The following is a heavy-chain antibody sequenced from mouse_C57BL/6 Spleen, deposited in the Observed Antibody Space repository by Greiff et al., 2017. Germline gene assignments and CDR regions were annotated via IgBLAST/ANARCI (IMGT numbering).Heavy chain of an antibody. CDR1: GFTFSSYA. CDR2: ISDGGSYT. J-gene: IGHJ3*01. D-gene: IGHD2-2*01. Sequence: EVKLVESGGGLVKPGGSLKLSCAASGFTFSSYAMSWVRQTPEKRLEWVATISDGGSYTYYPDNVKGRFTISRDNAKNNLYLQMSHLKSEDTAMYYCARDLKGYDSFAYWGQGTLVTVSA. CDR3: ARDLKGYDSFAY. V-gene: IGHV5-4*01.